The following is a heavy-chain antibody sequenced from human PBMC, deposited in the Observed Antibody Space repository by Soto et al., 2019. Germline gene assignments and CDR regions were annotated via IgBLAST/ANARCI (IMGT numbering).Heavy chain of an antibody. CDR1: GGSFSGYY. J-gene: IGHJ4*02. CDR2: INHSGST. V-gene: IGHV4-34*01. Sequence: SETLSLTCAVYGGSFSGYYWSWIRQPPGKGLEWIGEINHSGSTNYNPSLKSRVTISVDTSKNQFSLKLSSVTAADTAVYYCARVNDYGTQWGQGTLVTVSS. D-gene: IGHD4-17*01. CDR3: ARVNDYGTQ.